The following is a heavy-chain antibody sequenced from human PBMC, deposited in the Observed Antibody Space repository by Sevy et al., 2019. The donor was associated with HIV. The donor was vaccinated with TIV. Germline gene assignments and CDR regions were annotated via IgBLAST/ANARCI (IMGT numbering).Heavy chain of an antibody. CDR1: GYTFTSYG. D-gene: IGHD2-15*01. V-gene: IGHV1-18*04. CDR2: ISAYNGNT. CDR3: ARDPGIVVVVAGTFDS. Sequence: ASVKVSCKASGYTFTSYGISWVRQAPGQGLEWMGWISAYNGNTNYAQKLQGRVTMTTDTSTSTAYMELRSLRSDDTAVYYCARDPGIVVVVAGTFDSWGQGTLVTVSS. J-gene: IGHJ4*02.